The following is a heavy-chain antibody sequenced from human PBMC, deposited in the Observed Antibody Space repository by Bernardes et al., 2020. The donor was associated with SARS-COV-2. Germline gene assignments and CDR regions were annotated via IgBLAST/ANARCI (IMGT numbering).Heavy chain of an antibody. CDR3: ARRGGRDQEGGSSWYRDWFYDF. Sequence: GESLKISCQGSGYGFTNYWIGWVRQTSGTGLEWMGIIYPEDSDVRYSPSFLGQVTISADKSIDTVYLEWSSLKSSDTATYFCARRGGRDQEGGSSWYRDWFYDFWGGGTLVAVSS. J-gene: IGHJ2*01. CDR1: GYGFTNYW. CDR2: IYPEDSDV. D-gene: IGHD6-13*01. V-gene: IGHV5-51*01.